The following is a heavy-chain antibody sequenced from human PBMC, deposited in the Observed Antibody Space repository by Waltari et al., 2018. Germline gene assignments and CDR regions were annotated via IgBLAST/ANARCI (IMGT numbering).Heavy chain of an antibody. CDR1: GFTFKNFA. D-gene: IGHD3-9*01. Sequence: EVQLVESGGGLVQPGGSLRLSCAASGFTFKNFAMGWVRQAPGKGLDWVSTITDSGDTVYADSGKGRFATSRDNYKNTLSLQMNSLRAEDTAVYYCAKRWAIYYFEYWGQGNLVTVSS. J-gene: IGHJ4*02. CDR2: ITDSGDT. CDR3: AKRWAIYYFEY. V-gene: IGHV3-23*04.